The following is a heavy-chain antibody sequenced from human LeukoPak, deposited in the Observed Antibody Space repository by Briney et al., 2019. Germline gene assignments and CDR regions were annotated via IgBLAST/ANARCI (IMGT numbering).Heavy chain of an antibody. CDR2: IIPILGIA. CDR3: ARIYCSSTSCYGLT. Sequence: SVKLSCKASGGTFSSYAMSWVRQAPGQGLEWMGRIIPILGIANYAQKLQGRVTITADKSTSTAYMELSSLRSEDTAVYYCARIYCSSTSCYGLTWGQGTLVTVSS. D-gene: IGHD2-2*01. CDR1: GGTFSSYA. V-gene: IGHV1-69*04. J-gene: IGHJ4*02.